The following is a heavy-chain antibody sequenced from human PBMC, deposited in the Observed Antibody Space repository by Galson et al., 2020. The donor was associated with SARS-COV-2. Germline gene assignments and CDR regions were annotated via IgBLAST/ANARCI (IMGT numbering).Heavy chain of an antibody. J-gene: IGHJ4*02. CDR1: GFTFSSYW. V-gene: IGHV3-7*03. D-gene: IGHD4-17*01. CDR2: IKQDGSEK. CDR3: ARGLDYGGNPWDY. Sequence: GESLKISCAASGFTFSSYWMSWVRQAPGKGLEWVANIKQDGSEKYYVDSVKGRFTISRDNAKNSLYLQMNSLRAEDTAVYYCARGLDYGGNPWDYWGQGTLVTVSS.